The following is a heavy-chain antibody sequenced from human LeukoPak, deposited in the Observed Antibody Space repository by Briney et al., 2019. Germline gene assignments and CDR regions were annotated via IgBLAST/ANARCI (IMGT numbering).Heavy chain of an antibody. CDR1: GFTFSSYW. CDR3: AREQEHIAGAKDY. D-gene: IGHD6-13*01. J-gene: IGHJ4*02. CDR2: INTDGSTR. Sequence: SGGSLRLSCAASGFTFSSYWMHWVRQAPGKGLEWVSRINTDGSTRNYADSVKGRFTISRDNAKNTLFLQMNSLRAEDTAVYYCAREQEHIAGAKDYWGQGTLVTFSS. V-gene: IGHV3-74*01.